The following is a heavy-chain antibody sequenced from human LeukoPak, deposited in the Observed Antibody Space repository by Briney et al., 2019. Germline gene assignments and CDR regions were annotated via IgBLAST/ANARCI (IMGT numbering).Heavy chain of an antibody. V-gene: IGHV3-30*14. J-gene: IGHJ4*02. CDR3: AREVISIPSYFDS. CDR1: GFTFSQYA. Sequence: GRSLRLSCAASGFTFSQYAMNWVRQAPGEGLEWVAVISYDGSTKYYAESVRGRFTISRDNSKNTLYLLMNSLIPEDTAVYYCAREVISIPSYFDSWGQGTLVTVSS. D-gene: IGHD2-21*01. CDR2: ISYDGSTK.